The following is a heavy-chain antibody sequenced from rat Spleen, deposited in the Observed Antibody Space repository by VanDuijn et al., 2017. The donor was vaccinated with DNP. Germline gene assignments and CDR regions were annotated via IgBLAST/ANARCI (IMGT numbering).Heavy chain of an antibody. D-gene: IGHD1-2*01. CDR1: GFTFSDYY. V-gene: IGHV5-22*01. CDR3: ARGSSSMYWYFDF. CDR2: ISYDGGST. J-gene: IGHJ1*01. Sequence: EVQLVESGGGLVQPGRSLKLSCAASGFTFSDYYMAWVRQAPTKGLEWVAYISYDGGSTNYGDSVKGRFTISRDIAKSTLYLQMNSLRAEDMATYYCARGSSSMYWYFDFWGPGTMVTVSS.